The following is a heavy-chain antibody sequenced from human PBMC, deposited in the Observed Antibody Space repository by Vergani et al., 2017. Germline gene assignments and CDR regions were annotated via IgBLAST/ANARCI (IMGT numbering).Heavy chain of an antibody. CDR3: ARVRVESSSWSGYDY. D-gene: IGHD6-13*01. CDR2: INHSGST. J-gene: IGHJ4*02. Sequence: QVQLQQWGAGLLKPSETLSLTCAVYGGSFSGYYWSWIRQPPGKGLEWIGEINHSGSTNYNPSLKSRVTISVDTSKNQFSLKLSSVTAADTAVYYCARVRVESSSWSGYDYWGQGTLVTVSS. V-gene: IGHV4-34*01. CDR1: GGSFSGYY.